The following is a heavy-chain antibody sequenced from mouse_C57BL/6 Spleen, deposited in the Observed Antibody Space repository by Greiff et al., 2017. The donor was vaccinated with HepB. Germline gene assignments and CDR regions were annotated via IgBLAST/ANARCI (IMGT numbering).Heavy chain of an antibody. CDR1: GYTFTSYW. V-gene: IGHV1-64*01. D-gene: IGHD1-1*01. Sequence: QVQLKQPGAELVKPGASVKLSCKASGYTFTSYWMHWVKQRPGQGLEWIGMIHPNSGSTNYNEKFKSKATLTVDKSSSTAYMQLSSLTSEDSAVYYCARGDYYGSSYMDYWGQGTSVTVSS. CDR3: ARGDYYGSSYMDY. J-gene: IGHJ4*01. CDR2: IHPNSGST.